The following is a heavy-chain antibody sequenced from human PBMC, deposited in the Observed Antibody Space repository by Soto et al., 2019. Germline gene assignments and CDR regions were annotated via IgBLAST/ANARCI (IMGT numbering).Heavy chain of an antibody. J-gene: IGHJ4*02. D-gene: IGHD1-26*01. Sequence: GGSLRLSCAASGFTFSSYAMSWVRQAPGKGLEWVASTSSSGGRAYYADSVKGRFTISRGNSQDTLYLQMNSLRDEDTTVYYCVKGGTYSREKSDYWGQGT. CDR1: GFTFSSYA. CDR3: VKGGTYSREKSDY. CDR2: TSSSGGRA. V-gene: IGHV3-23*01.